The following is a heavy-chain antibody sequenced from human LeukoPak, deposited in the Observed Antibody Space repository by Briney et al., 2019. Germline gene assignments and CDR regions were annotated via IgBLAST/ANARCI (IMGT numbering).Heavy chain of an antibody. J-gene: IGHJ4*02. CDR2: IYYSGST. V-gene: IGHV4-61*01. D-gene: IGHD2-15*01. CDR1: GGSVSSGSYY. Sequence: SETLSLTCTVSGGSVSSGSYYWSWIRQPPGKGLEWIGYIYYSGSTNYHPSLKSRVTISVDTSKNQFSLKLSSVTAADTAVYYCARDHLGYCSGGSCYSFDYWGQGTLVTVSS. CDR3: ARDHLGYCSGGSCYSFDY.